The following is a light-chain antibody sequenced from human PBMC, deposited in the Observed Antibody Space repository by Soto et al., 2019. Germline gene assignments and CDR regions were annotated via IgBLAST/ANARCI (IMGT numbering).Light chain of an antibody. Sequence: EIVLTQSPGTLSLSPGERATLSCRASQSVSSSYLAWYQQKPGQAPRLLIYGASNRATGIPDKFSGSGSGTDFTLNISRLEPEDFAVYYCQQYSSSPEWTFGQGTKVEIE. CDR3: QQYSSSPEWT. V-gene: IGKV3-20*01. CDR2: GAS. J-gene: IGKJ1*01. CDR1: QSVSSSY.